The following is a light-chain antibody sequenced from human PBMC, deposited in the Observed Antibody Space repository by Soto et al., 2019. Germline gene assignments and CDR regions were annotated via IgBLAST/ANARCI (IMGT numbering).Light chain of an antibody. Sequence: DIQMTQSPSTLSASVGDRVTITCRASQSISNWLAWYQQKPGKAPKLLIYKTSNLESGVPSRFSGSGSGTEFSLTISSLQPDDFATYYCQQYQSSSLTFGGGTRVEVK. CDR2: KTS. CDR1: QSISNW. CDR3: QQYQSSSLT. V-gene: IGKV1-5*03. J-gene: IGKJ4*01.